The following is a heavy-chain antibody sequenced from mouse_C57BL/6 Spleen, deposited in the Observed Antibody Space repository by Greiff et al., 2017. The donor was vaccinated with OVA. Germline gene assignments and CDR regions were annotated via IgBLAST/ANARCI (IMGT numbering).Heavy chain of an antibody. Sequence: EVKLVESGPGLVKPSQSLSLTCSVTGYSITSGYYWNWIRQFPGNKLEWMGYISYDGSNNYNPSLKNRISITRDPSTNQFFLKLNSVTTEDTATYYCARDDGYFDYWGQGTTLTVSS. CDR3: ARDDGYFDY. CDR1: GYSITSGYY. CDR2: ISYDGSN. D-gene: IGHD2-3*01. J-gene: IGHJ2*01. V-gene: IGHV3-6*01.